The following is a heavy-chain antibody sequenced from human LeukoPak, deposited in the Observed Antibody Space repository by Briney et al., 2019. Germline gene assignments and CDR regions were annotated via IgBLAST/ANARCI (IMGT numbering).Heavy chain of an antibody. CDR1: GYTFTGYY. J-gene: IGHJ3*02. CDR3: ARVGGTTAFDI. CDR2: ISANGGST. V-gene: IGHV3-64*01. Sequence: SCKASGYTFTGYYMHWVRQAPGKGLEYVSAISANGGSTYYANSVKGRFTISRDNSKNTLYLQMGSLRAEDMAVYYCARVGGTTAFDIWGQGTVVTISS. D-gene: IGHD3-16*01.